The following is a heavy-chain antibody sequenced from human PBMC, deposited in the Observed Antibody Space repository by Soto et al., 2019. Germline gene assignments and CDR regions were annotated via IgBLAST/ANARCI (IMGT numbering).Heavy chain of an antibody. CDR1: GGSVSSGGYF. Sequence: QVQLQESGPGLVEPSQTLSLTCTVSGGSVSSGGYFWSWIRQPPGEGLEWIGHIYNSGSTYSNPSLRGRVTISVDTSKSQFSLKLSSVTAADTAVYYCARGPSADKIDFWGQGTLVTVPS. CDR3: ARGPSADKIDF. D-gene: IGHD3-3*01. V-gene: IGHV4-30-4*01. J-gene: IGHJ4*02. CDR2: IYNSGST.